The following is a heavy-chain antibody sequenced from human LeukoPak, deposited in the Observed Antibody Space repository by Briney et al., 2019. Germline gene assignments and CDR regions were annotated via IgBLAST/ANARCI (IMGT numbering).Heavy chain of an antibody. J-gene: IGHJ5*01. CDR3: ARDGTVSAGPFDP. Sequence: GGSLRLSCAAPGITFSSFGMHWLRQAPGKGLEWVAFIWYDGSNKYYADSVKGRFTISRDNSKNTLYLQMNSLRAGDTAVYYCARDGTVSAGPFDPWGQGTLVTVSS. CDR1: GITFSSFG. CDR2: IWYDGSNK. D-gene: IGHD4-11*01. V-gene: IGHV3-33*08.